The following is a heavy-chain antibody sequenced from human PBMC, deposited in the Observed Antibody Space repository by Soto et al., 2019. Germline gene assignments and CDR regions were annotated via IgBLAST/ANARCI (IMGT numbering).Heavy chain of an antibody. Sequence: EVQLLESGGGLVQPGGSLRLSCAASGFTFSSYAMTWVRQAPGKGLEWVSAPSGSGVSTYYADSVKGRFTIPRDNCRNTMYLQMNSRRVEDTAVYYCAKGGGSIYYYDTSGYYRYSYYAMDVWGQGTTVTVSS. D-gene: IGHD3-22*01. CDR2: PSGSGVST. V-gene: IGHV3-23*01. CDR3: AKGGGSIYYYDTSGYYRYSYYAMDV. J-gene: IGHJ6*02. CDR1: GFTFSSYA.